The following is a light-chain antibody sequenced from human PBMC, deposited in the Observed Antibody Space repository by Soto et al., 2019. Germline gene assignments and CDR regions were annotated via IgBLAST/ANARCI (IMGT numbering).Light chain of an antibody. CDR3: QQYNDWPPTWT. CDR2: GAS. J-gene: IGKJ1*01. CDR1: QSVSSK. V-gene: IGKV3-15*01. Sequence: EIVMTQSPATLSVSPGERATLYCRASQSVSSKLAWYQQKPGQAPRVLIYGASTRATGIPARFSGSGSGTEFTLTISSLQSEDFAVYYCQQYNDWPPTWTFGQGTKVDIK.